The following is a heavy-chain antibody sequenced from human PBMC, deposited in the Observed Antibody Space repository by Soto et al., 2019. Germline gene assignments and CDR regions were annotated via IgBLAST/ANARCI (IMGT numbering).Heavy chain of an antibody. CDR1: GDAFTGYY. Sequence: SVKLSCKASGDAFTGYYMHWVRQAPGQGLEWMGWINPNSGGTNYAQKFQGWVTMTRDTSISTAYMELSRLRSDDTAVYYCAGYERSGGGHPFEAFDTWGKGTMV. J-gene: IGHJ3*02. CDR2: INPNSGGT. D-gene: IGHD2-15*01. CDR3: AGYERSGGGHPFEAFDT. V-gene: IGHV1-2*04.